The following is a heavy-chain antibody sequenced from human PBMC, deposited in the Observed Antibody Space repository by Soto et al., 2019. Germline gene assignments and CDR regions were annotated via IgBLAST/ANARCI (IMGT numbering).Heavy chain of an antibody. CDR1: GDTFSFYT. V-gene: IGHV1-69*02. J-gene: IGHJ4*02. Sequence: QVQLVQSGTEVKKPGSSVKVSCKASGDTFSFYTINWVRQAPGLGLEWVGRINPIVSMSNYAQKFQGRVSVTXDXSTSTAYMELRSLRSDDTAMYFCAASYGSGYRAFDYWGQGALVIVSS. CDR3: AASYGSGYRAFDY. CDR2: INPIVSMS. D-gene: IGHD3-10*01.